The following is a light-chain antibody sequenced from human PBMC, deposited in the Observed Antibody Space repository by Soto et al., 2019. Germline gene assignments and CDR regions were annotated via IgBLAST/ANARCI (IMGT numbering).Light chain of an antibody. CDR2: GAS. CDR3: QQYGSSPTIT. V-gene: IGKV3-20*01. J-gene: IGKJ5*01. Sequence: EIVLTQSPGTLSLSPGKRPTLSCRVSPSVSSSYLAWYQQKHAQAPSLXXYGASSRANGIPDRFSSSGSGTDFTLTVSRLEPEDFAVYDDQQYGSSPTITFCQGTRLEIK. CDR1: PSVSSSY.